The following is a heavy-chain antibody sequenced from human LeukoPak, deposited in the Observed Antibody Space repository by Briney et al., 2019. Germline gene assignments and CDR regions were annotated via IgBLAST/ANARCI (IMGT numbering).Heavy chain of an antibody. J-gene: IGHJ4*02. V-gene: IGHV3-23*01. CDR3: AKGSYYDSSGSFYFDY. Sequence: GGSLRLSCAASGFTFSSFWMSWVRQAPGKGLEWVSGISGSGDNTYYADSVKGRFTISRDNSKNTLYVQVNSLGTEDTAAYYCAKGSYYDSSGSFYFDYWGQGTLVTVSS. CDR1: GFTFSSFW. CDR2: ISGSGDNT. D-gene: IGHD3-22*01.